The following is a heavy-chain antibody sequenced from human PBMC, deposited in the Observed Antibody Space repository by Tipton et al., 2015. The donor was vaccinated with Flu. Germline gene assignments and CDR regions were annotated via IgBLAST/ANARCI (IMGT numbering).Heavy chain of an antibody. CDR1: GGSISSHY. D-gene: IGHD6-13*01. V-gene: IGHV4-34*01. CDR2: INHSGST. J-gene: IGHJ2*01. CDR3: ASRGAAAAPGWYFDL. Sequence: TLSLTCTASGGSISSHYWSWIRQPPGKGLEWIGEINHSGSTNYNPSLKSRVTISVDTSKNQFSLKLSSVTAADTAVYYCASRGAAAAPGWYFDLWGRGTLVTVSS.